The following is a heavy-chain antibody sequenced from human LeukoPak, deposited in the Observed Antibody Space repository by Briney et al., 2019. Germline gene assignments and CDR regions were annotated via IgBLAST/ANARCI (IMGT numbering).Heavy chain of an antibody. CDR2: IYYSGST. Sequence: SETLSLTCTVSGGSISSYYWSWIRQPPGKGLEWIGYIYYSGSTNYNPSLKSRVTISVDTSKNQFSLTLSSVTAADTAVYYCARGPTQPQTFDYWGLGTLVSVSS. D-gene: IGHD4-11*01. CDR1: GGSISSYY. CDR3: ARGPTQPQTFDY. J-gene: IGHJ4*02. V-gene: IGHV4-59*01.